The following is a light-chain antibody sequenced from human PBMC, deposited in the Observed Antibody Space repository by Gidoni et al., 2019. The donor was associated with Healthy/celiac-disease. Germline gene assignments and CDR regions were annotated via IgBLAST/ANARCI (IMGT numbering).Light chain of an antibody. Sequence: QSVLPQPPSVSWAPGPLVPISCTGSSSNIGAGYDVHWYQQLPGTAPKLLIYGNSNRPSGVPDRFSGSKSGTSASLAITGLQAEDEADYYCQSYDSSLSGWGVFGTGTKVTVL. V-gene: IGLV1-40*01. J-gene: IGLJ1*01. CDR1: SSNIGAGYD. CDR3: QSYDSSLSGWGV. CDR2: GNS.